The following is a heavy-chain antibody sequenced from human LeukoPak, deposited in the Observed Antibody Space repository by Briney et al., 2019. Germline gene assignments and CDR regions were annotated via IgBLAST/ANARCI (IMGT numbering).Heavy chain of an antibody. D-gene: IGHD3-10*01. CDR2: INHSGST. CDR3: ARGSYYYGSGSQTPSYDY. CDR1: GGSFSGYY. Sequence: PSETLSLTCAVYGGSFSGYYWSWTRQPPGKGLEWIGEINHSGSTNYNPSLKSRVTISVDTSKNQFSLKLSSVTAADTAVYYCARGSYYYGSGSQTPSYDYWGQGTLVTVSS. V-gene: IGHV4-34*01. J-gene: IGHJ4*02.